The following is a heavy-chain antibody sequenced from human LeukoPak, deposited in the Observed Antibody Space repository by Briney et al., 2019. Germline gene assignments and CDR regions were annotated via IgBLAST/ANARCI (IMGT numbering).Heavy chain of an antibody. D-gene: IGHD6-13*01. CDR3: AKPREAAAGTGRYFDS. V-gene: IGHV3-23*01. Sequence: PGGSLRLSCPASGFTYSIYAMSWVRQARGRGREWVSAIRGNGDYKYYADSVKGRFTLSRDNSKNTLYLKMNSLRAEDTAVYYCAKPREAAAGTGRYFDSWGQGTLVTVSS. CDR1: GFTYSIYA. CDR2: IRGNGDYK. J-gene: IGHJ4*02.